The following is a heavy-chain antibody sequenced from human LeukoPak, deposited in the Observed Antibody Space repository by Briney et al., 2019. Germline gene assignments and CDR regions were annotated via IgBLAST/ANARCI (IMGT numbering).Heavy chain of an antibody. CDR3: AREHYYDSSGYDI. D-gene: IGHD3-22*01. V-gene: IGHV4-59*01. Sequence: SETLSLTCAVYGGSFSGYYWSWIRQPPGKGLEWIGYIYYSGSTNYNPSLKSRVTISVDTSKNQFSLKLSSVTAADTAVYYCAREHYYDSSGYDIWGQGTMVTVSS. J-gene: IGHJ3*02. CDR1: GGSFSGYY. CDR2: IYYSGST.